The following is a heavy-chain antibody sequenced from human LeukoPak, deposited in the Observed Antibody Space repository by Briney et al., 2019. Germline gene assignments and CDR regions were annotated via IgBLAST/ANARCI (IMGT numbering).Heavy chain of an antibody. D-gene: IGHD1-26*01. Sequence: ASVKVSCKASGYTFTSYGISWVRQAPGQGLEWMGWISAYNGNTNYAQKLQGRVTMTTDTSTSTAYMELRSLRSDDTAVYYCARLRNSGSYSNWFDPWGQGTLVTVSS. V-gene: IGHV1-18*01. CDR1: GYTFTSYG. CDR3: ARLRNSGSYSNWFDP. CDR2: ISAYNGNT. J-gene: IGHJ5*02.